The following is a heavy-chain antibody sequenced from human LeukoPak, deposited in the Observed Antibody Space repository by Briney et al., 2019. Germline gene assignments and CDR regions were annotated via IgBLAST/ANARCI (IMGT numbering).Heavy chain of an antibody. Sequence: SDTLSLTCTVSDGSIRSYYWSWLRQPPGNGLEWIGSIFYSGTTTYNPSVKSRVTISLDTSKNQFSLKLSSVTAADTAVYYCARALRYYDSSGYYRSYWYFDLWGRGTLVTVSS. J-gene: IGHJ2*01. CDR3: ARALRYYDSSGYYRSYWYFDL. CDR2: IFYSGTT. V-gene: IGHV4-59*07. CDR1: DGSIRSYY. D-gene: IGHD3-22*01.